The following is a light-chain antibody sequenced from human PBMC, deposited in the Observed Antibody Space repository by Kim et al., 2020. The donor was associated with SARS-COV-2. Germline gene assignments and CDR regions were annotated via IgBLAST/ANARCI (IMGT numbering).Light chain of an antibody. Sequence: LSPGARAPPSCRASQSVTATFVAWYQHKAGQSPRLLIYDASTRATGIPDRFSGSVSGTDFTLTINGLDPEDFAVYYCEQYGSLPTFGQGTKVDIK. V-gene: IGKV3-20*01. CDR3: EQYGSLPT. CDR2: DAS. J-gene: IGKJ1*01. CDR1: QSVTATF.